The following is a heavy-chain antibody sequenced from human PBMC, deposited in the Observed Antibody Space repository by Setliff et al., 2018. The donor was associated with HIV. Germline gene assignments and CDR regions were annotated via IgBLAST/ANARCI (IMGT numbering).Heavy chain of an antibody. V-gene: IGHV5-10-1*01. J-gene: IGHJ5*02. Sequence: HGESLKISCKGSGYNFANHYISWVRQKPGKGLEWMGKMDPSNSYTNYDPPFQGHVTMSADTSINTAYLHFNNLKASDSAIYYCARHGEEHPSSFFDPWGQGTLVTVSS. CDR3: ARHGEEHPSSFFDP. D-gene: IGHD3-10*01. CDR1: GYNFANHY. CDR2: MDPSNSYT.